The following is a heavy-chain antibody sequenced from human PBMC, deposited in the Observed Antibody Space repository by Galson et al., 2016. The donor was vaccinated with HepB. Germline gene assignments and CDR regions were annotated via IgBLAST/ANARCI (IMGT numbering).Heavy chain of an antibody. D-gene: IGHD6-6*01. J-gene: IGHJ3*01. CDR2: ISTTVRTI. V-gene: IGHV3-48*02. CDR1: GFTLSSYA. CDR3: ARELVRSAFDL. Sequence: SLRLSCAASGFTLSSYAMSWVRQAPGKGLQWISYISTTVRTIYYADSVVGRFTISRDNAKNSVYLQMNSLRDDDTAVYYCARELVRSAFDLWGQGTMVTVSS.